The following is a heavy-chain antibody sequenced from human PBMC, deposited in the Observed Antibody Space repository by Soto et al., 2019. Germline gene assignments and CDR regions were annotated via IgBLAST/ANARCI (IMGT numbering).Heavy chain of an antibody. V-gene: IGHV1-8*01. CDR1: GYTFTSYD. J-gene: IGHJ4*02. D-gene: IGHD3-9*01. CDR3: ARVEVLRYFDWLTQ. CDR2: MNPNSGNT. Sequence: GASVKVSCKASGYTFTSYDINWVRQATGQGLEWMGWMNPNSGNTGYAQKFQGRVTMTRNTSISTAYMELSSLRSEDTAVYYCARVEVLRYFDWLTQWGQGTLVTVSS.